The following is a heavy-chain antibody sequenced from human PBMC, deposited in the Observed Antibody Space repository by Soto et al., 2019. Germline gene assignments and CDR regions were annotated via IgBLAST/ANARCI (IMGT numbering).Heavy chain of an antibody. D-gene: IGHD6-6*01. Sequence: QVQLVQSGAEVKKPGALVKVSCKASGYTFFTYGITWVRQAPGQGLEWMGWISTYDGNTDYAQKLQGRVTMTTDTSTRTAYMELRSLRSDDTAVYYCARKSSSSSWFDPWGLGTLVTVSS. V-gene: IGHV1-18*01. CDR2: ISTYDGNT. CDR3: ARKSSSSSWFDP. CDR1: GYTFFTYG. J-gene: IGHJ5*02.